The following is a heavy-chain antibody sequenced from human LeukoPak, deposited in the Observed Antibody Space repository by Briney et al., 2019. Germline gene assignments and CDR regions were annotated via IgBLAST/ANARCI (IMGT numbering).Heavy chain of an antibody. D-gene: IGHD5-18*01. CDR2: ISYDGSNK. V-gene: IGHV3-30*18. J-gene: IGHJ4*02. Sequence: PGGSLRLSCAASGFTFSSYGMHWVRQAPGKGLEWVAVISYDGSNKYYADSVKGRFTIPRDNSKNTLYLQMNSLRAEDTAVYYCAKPILQLWAPFDYWGQGTLVTVSS. CDR1: GFTFSSYG. CDR3: AKPILQLWAPFDY.